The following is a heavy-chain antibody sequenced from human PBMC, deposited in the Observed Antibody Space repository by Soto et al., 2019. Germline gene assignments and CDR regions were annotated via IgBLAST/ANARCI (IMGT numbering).Heavy chain of an antibody. V-gene: IGHV3-23*01. D-gene: IGHD1-1*01. CDR1: GFTFSTSV. CDR2: ITISGGTT. CDR3: AKEKPTTTCFYF. Sequence: EVQLLESGGGLVQPGGSLRLSCVASGFTFSTSVLGWVRQAPGKGLEWVSIITISGGTTYYADSVKGRFTISRDNSQDTLYLQMNRLRTEDTGVYYCAKEKPTTTCFYFWGQGTLVPLSS. J-gene: IGHJ4*02.